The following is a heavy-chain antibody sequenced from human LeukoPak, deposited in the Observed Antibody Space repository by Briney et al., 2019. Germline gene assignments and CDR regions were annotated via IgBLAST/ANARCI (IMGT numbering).Heavy chain of an antibody. J-gene: IGHJ2*01. CDR3: ARDTTVAGDWYFDL. CDR1: GYTFTGYY. Sequence: GASVKVSCKASGYTFTGYYMHWVRQAPGQGLEWMGWINPNSGGTNYAQKFQGRVTMTRDTSISTAYMELSRLRSDDTAVYYCARDTTVAGDWYFDLWGRGTLVTVSS. V-gene: IGHV1-2*02. CDR2: INPNSGGT. D-gene: IGHD6-19*01.